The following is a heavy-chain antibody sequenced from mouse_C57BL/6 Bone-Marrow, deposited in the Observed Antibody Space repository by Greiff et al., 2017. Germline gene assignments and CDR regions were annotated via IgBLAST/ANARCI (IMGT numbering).Heavy chain of an antibody. V-gene: IGHV5-4*01. D-gene: IGHD2-5*01. CDR2: ISDGGSYT. CDR3: ARSRAIVTPWFAY. CDR1: GFTFSSYA. Sequence: EVHLVESGGGLVKPGGSLKLSCAASGFTFSSYAMSWVRQTPEKRLEWVATISDGGSYTYYPDNVKGRFTISRDNAKNNLYLQMSHLKSEDTAMYYCARSRAIVTPWFAYWGQGTLVTVSA. J-gene: IGHJ3*01.